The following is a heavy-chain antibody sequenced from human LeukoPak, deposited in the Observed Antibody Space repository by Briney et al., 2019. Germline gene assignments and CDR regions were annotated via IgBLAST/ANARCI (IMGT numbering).Heavy chain of an antibody. CDR1: GGTFSSYA. D-gene: IGHD2-2*01. CDR2: IIPFFGTA. Sequence: VASVKVSCKASGGTFSSYAISWVRQAPGQGLEWMGGIIPFFGTANYAQKFQGRVTITADESTSTAYMELSSLRSEDTAAYYCATRRAYCSSTSCYAGDEYFQHWGQGTLVTVSS. CDR3: ATRRAYCSSTSCYAGDEYFQH. V-gene: IGHV1-69*13. J-gene: IGHJ1*01.